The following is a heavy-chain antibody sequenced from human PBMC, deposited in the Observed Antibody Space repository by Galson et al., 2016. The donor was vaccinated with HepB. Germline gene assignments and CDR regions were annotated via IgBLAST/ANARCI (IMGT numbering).Heavy chain of an antibody. D-gene: IGHD6-19*01. J-gene: IGHJ4*02. CDR3: AIRLYSSGSFDY. CDR2: IDPSDSYT. V-gene: IGHV5-10-1*01. CDR1: GYNFITYW. Sequence: SGAEVKKPGESLRISCMGSGYNFITYWISWVRQMPGKGLEWMGSIDPSDSYTNYTPSFQGHVTISTDRSISTAYLQWSSLKASDTAIYYYAIRLYSSGSFDYWGQGTLVTVSS.